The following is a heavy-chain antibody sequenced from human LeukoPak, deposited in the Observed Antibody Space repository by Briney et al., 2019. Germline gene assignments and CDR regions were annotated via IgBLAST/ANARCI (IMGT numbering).Heavy chain of an antibody. J-gene: IGHJ5*02. V-gene: IGHV3-23*01. D-gene: IGHD6-13*01. CDR2: ISGSGGGT. CDR3: AKDAYTSSWYRFDP. CDR1: GFTFSSYA. Sequence: PGKSLRLSCAASGFTFSSYAMSWVRQAPGKGLEWVSAISGSGGGTSYADSVKGRITISRDNSKNTLSLQMNSLRAEDTAVYYCAKDAYTSSWYRFDPWGQGTLVTVSS.